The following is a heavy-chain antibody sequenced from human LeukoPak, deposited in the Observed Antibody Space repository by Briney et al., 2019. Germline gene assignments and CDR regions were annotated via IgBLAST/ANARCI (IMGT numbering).Heavy chain of an antibody. J-gene: IGHJ4*02. Sequence: GESLKISCKGSGYSFTNYWIGWVRQMPGKGVEWMAIIYPSDSDTRYSPSFQGQVTISADKSVTTAYLQWTSLRASDTAMYYCGRLYCSSTSCYHIDYWGQGTLVTVSS. CDR2: IYPSDSDT. V-gene: IGHV5-51*01. D-gene: IGHD2-2*01. CDR3: GRLYCSSTSCYHIDY. CDR1: GYSFTNYW.